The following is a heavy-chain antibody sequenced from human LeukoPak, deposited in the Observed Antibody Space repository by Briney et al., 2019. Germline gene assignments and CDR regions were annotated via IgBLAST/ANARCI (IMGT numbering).Heavy chain of an antibody. D-gene: IGHD2-15*01. CDR2: IYYSGST. CDR1: GGSISSYY. V-gene: IGHV4-59*01. J-gene: IGHJ2*01. Sequence: PSETLSLTCTVSGGSISSYYWSWIRQPPGKGLEWIGYIYYSGSTNYNPSLKSRVTISVDTSKNQFSLKLSSVTAADTAVYYCARDRGGYWYFDLWGRGTLVTVSS. CDR3: ARDRGGYWYFDL.